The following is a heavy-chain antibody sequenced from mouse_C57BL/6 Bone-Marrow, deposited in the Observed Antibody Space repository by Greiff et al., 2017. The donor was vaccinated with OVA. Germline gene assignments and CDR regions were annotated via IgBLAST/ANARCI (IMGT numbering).Heavy chain of an antibody. D-gene: IGHD2-3*01. CDR3: TPIYDCYPYAMDY. V-gene: IGHV1-15*01. Sequence: QVQLQQSGAELVRPGASVTLSCKASGYTFTDYEMHWVQQTPVPGLEWIGAIDPETGGTAYNQKFKGKAILTADKSSSTAYMELRSLTSEDSAVYYCTPIYDCYPYAMDYWGQGTSVTVSS. CDR2: IDPETGGT. CDR1: GYTFTDYE. J-gene: IGHJ4*01.